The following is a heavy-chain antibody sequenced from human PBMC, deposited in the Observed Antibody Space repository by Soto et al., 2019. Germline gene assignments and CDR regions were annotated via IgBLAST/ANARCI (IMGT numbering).Heavy chain of an antibody. CDR3: AKAGGRGWIQLWLTSRRSQGFDY. J-gene: IGHJ4*02. D-gene: IGHD5-18*01. CDR2: ISGSGGST. V-gene: IGHV3-23*01. CDR1: GFTFSSYA. Sequence: EVQLLESGGGLVQPGGSLRLSCAASGFTFSSYAMSWVRQAPGKGLEWVSAISGSGGSTYYADSVKGRFTISRDNSKNTLYLQMNSLRAEDTAVYYCAKAGGRGWIQLWLTSRRSQGFDYWGQGTLVTVSS.